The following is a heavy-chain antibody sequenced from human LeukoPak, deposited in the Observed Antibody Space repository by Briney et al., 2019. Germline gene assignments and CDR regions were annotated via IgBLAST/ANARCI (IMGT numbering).Heavy chain of an antibody. CDR3: ARDSRYYYDSRNYDNVAFDM. Sequence: TGGSLRLSCAASGFTFSSYWMDSVRQGPGKGLVWVSRISSDGRTTSYADSVKGRFTISRDNAKNTLYLQMNSLRVEDTAVYYCARDSRYYYDSRNYDNVAFDMWGQGTMVTVSS. V-gene: IGHV3-74*01. J-gene: IGHJ3*02. CDR1: GFTFSSYW. D-gene: IGHD3-10*01. CDR2: ISSDGRTT.